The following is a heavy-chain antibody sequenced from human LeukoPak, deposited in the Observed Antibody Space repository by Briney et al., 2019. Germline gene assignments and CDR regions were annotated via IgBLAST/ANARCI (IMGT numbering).Heavy chain of an antibody. CDR2: IWHDGSKK. D-gene: IGHD5-12*01. J-gene: IGHJ5*02. Sequence: PGGSLRLSCAASGFPFSSCGMHWVRQAPGKGLEWVAFIWHDGSKKYYADSVKGRFTISRDNSKNTLYLQMSSLRAEDTAVYYCAREVVVAATPNWFDPWGQGTLVTVSS. CDR3: AREVVVAATPNWFDP. CDR1: GFPFSSCG. V-gene: IGHV3-33*01.